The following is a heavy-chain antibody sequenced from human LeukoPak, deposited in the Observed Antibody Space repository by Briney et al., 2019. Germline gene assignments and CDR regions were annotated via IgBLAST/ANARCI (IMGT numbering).Heavy chain of an antibody. CDR1: GGSISSYY. V-gene: IGHV4-4*07. Sequence: SETLSLTCTVSGGSISSYYWSWIRQPAGKGLEWIGRIYTSGSTNYNPSLKSRVTISVDPSKDQFSLKLSSVTAADAAVYYCARHRYSSGWYDYWGQGTLVTVSS. D-gene: IGHD6-13*01. CDR3: ARHRYSSGWYDY. J-gene: IGHJ4*02. CDR2: IYTSGST.